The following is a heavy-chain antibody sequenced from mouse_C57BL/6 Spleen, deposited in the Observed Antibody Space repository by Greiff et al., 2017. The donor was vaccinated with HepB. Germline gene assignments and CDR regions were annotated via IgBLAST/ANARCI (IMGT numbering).Heavy chain of an antibody. CDR3: AREWDYGSSYWYFDV. J-gene: IGHJ1*03. Sequence: VHLQQSGAELVKPGASVKISCKASGYAFSSYWMNWVKQRPGKGLEWIGQIYPGDGDTNYNGKFKGKATLTADKSSSTAYMQLSSLTSEDSAVYFCAREWDYGSSYWYFDVWGTGTTVTVSS. CDR2: IYPGDGDT. D-gene: IGHD1-1*01. CDR1: GYAFSSYW. V-gene: IGHV1-80*01.